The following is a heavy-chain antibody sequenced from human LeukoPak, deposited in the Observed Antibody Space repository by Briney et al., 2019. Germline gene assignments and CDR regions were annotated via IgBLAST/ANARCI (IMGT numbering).Heavy chain of an antibody. D-gene: IGHD4-11*01. Sequence: SETLSLTCTVSGGSISSYHWSWIRQPPGKGLEWIGYIYYSGSTNYNPSLKSRVTISVDTSKNQFSLKLSSVTAADTAVYYCARAGSNYGSIYYYYYMDVWGKGTTVTVSS. V-gene: IGHV4-59*01. CDR2: IYYSGST. CDR1: GGSISSYH. CDR3: ARAGSNYGSIYYYYYMDV. J-gene: IGHJ6*03.